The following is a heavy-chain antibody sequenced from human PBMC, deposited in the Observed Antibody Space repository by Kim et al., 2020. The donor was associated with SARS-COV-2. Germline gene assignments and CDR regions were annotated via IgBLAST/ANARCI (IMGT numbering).Heavy chain of an antibody. V-gene: IGHV3-7*03. D-gene: IGHD2-2*01. CDR3: AKYRGYDLDY. CDR2: EK. J-gene: IGHJ4*02. Sequence: EKNYVDSVRGRFTISIDNAKNSLYLQMNSLRAEDTAVYYCAKYRGYDLDYWGQGTLVTVSS.